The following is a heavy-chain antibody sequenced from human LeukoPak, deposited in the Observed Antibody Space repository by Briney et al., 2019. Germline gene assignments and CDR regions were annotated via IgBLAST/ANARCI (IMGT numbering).Heavy chain of an antibody. CDR3: ARGTPSPDY. Sequence: SETLSLTCSVSGASFSNYDWSWIRQPPGKGLEWIGYIYYSGNTNYNPSLKSRVTISVDTSKNQFSLRLSSVTAADAAVYYCARGTPSPDYWGQGALVTVSS. CDR2: IYYSGNT. V-gene: IGHV4-59*01. J-gene: IGHJ4*02. CDR1: GASFSNYD.